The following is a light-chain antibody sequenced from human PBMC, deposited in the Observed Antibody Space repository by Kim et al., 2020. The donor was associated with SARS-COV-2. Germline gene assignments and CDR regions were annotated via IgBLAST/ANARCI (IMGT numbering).Light chain of an antibody. CDR3: SSYATSRSYV. J-gene: IGLJ1*01. V-gene: IGLV2-14*03. CDR2: DVN. Sequence: QSALTQPTSVSGSPGQSITISCTGTSSDVGTYNYDSWYQQYPGKAPKLMIYDVNKRPSGVSNRFSGSKSGNTASLTISGLQAEDEADYYCSSYATSRSYVFGTGTKVTVL. CDR1: SSDVGTYNY.